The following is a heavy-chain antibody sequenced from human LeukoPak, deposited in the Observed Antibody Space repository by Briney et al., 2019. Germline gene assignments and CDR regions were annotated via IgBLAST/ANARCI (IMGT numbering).Heavy chain of an antibody. CDR3: ARRRVGLRFLDI. Sequence: PSETLSLTCAVYGGSFSGYYWSWIRQPPGKGLEWIGEINHSGSTNYNPSLKSRVTISVDTSKNQFSLKLSSVTAADTAVYYCARRRVGLRFLDIWGQGTLVTVSS. CDR2: INHSGST. CDR1: GGSFSGYY. V-gene: IGHV4-34*01. J-gene: IGHJ4*02. D-gene: IGHD3-3*01.